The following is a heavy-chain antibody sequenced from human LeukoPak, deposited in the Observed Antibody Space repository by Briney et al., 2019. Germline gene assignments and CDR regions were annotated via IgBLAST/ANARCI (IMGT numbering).Heavy chain of an antibody. CDR3: AREVRGWNELGYHYYYMDV. Sequence: ASVKVSCKASGYTFTGYYMHWVRQAPGQGLEWMGRINPNSGGTNYAQKFQGRVTMTRDTSISTAYMELSRLRSDDTAVYYCAREVRGWNELGYHYYYMDVWGKGTTVTVSS. V-gene: IGHV1-2*06. CDR1: GYTFTGYY. D-gene: IGHD1-1*01. CDR2: INPNSGGT. J-gene: IGHJ6*03.